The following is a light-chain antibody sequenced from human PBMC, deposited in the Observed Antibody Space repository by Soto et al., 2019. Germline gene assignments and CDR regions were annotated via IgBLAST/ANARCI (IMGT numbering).Light chain of an antibody. Sequence: IVLTQSPATLSLSPGESATLSCRASESVNIYISWYQQKSAQPPRILIYDASNRSTGIPTRISGSGSGTDFSLTISSLEPEDFAVYYCQQRSNRHWTTFGQGTRVELK. CDR2: DAS. J-gene: IGKJ1*01. CDR1: ESVNIY. V-gene: IGKV3-11*01. CDR3: QQRSNRHWTT.